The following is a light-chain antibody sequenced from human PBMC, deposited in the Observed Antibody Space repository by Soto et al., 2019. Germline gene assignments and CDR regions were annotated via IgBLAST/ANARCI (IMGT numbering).Light chain of an antibody. Sequence: QAVVTQPPSVSGAPGQRVTISCTGSSSNIGAGYDVHWYQQLPGTAPKLLIYGNSNRPSGVPDRFAGSKSGTSASLAITGLHAEDEADYYCQSYDSRLSAVVFGGGTKLTV. J-gene: IGLJ2*01. CDR1: SSNIGAGYD. CDR3: QSYDSRLSAVV. V-gene: IGLV1-40*01. CDR2: GNS.